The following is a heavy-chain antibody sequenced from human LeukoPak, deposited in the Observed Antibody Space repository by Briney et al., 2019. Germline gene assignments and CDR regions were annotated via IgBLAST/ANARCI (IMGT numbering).Heavy chain of an antibody. Sequence: PSETLSLTCAVYGGSFSGYYWSWIRHPPGKGLEWIGEINHSGSTNYNPSLKSRVTISVDTSKNQFSLKLSSVTAADTAVYYCARGRRNYYGSYYFDYWGQGTLVTVSS. D-gene: IGHD3-10*01. CDR3: ARGRRNYYGSYYFDY. CDR2: INHSGST. CDR1: GGSFSGYY. J-gene: IGHJ4*02. V-gene: IGHV4-34*01.